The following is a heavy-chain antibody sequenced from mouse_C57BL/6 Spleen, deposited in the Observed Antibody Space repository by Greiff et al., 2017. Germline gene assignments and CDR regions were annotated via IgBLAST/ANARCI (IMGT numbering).Heavy chain of an antibody. Sequence: DVMLVDSGGGLVKPGGSLKLSCAASGFTFSSYAMSWVRQTPEKRLEWVATISDGGSYTYYPDNVKGRFTISRDNAKNNLYLQMSHLKSEDTAMYYCARDHGSSQYYFDYWGQGTTLTVSS. CDR3: ARDHGSSQYYFDY. D-gene: IGHD1-1*01. CDR2: ISDGGSYT. J-gene: IGHJ2*01. V-gene: IGHV5-4*01. CDR1: GFTFSSYA.